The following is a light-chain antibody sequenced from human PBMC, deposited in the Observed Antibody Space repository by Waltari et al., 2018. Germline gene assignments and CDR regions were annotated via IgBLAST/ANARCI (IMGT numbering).Light chain of an antibody. CDR2: ANT. CDR3: QSYDKILSAWV. CDR1: TSNTGAGYD. Sequence: QSVLTQPPSVSGAPGQRVTVSCTGSTSNTGAGYDVQWYQQFPGRAPRPVIYANTHRPSGVPDRFSATKSGSSASLAITGLQAEDEADYYCQSYDKILSAWVFGGGTKVTVL. V-gene: IGLV1-40*01. J-gene: IGLJ3*02.